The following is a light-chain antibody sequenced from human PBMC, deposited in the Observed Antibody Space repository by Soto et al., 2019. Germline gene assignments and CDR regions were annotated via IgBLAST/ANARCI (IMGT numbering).Light chain of an antibody. CDR1: QSISNW. V-gene: IGKV1-5*01. Sequence: DIQMTPSPSTLSASLGDRVTITCRASQSISNWLAWYQQKPGKAPKLLIYDASSLDSRVPSRFSGSGSGTEFTLTISSLQPDDFATYYCQQYNSYPYTFGQGTKVDIK. J-gene: IGKJ2*01. CDR2: DAS. CDR3: QQYNSYPYT.